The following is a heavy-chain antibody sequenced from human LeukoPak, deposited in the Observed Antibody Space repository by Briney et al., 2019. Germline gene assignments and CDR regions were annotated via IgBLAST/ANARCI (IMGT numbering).Heavy chain of an antibody. V-gene: IGHV3-48*01. CDR3: ARDFRVYYFDY. CDR1: GFTLSSYL. CDR2: INTDGTTI. J-gene: IGHJ4*02. Sequence: GGSLRLSCAASGFTLSSYLMNWVRQAPGKGLEWISFINTDGTTIYYADSVKGRFTISRDNAKNALSLQMNSLRAEDTAVYYCARDFRVYYFDYWGQGTLVTVSS.